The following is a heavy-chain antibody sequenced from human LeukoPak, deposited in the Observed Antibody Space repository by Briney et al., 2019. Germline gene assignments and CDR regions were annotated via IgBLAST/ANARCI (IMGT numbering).Heavy chain of an antibody. D-gene: IGHD1-26*01. CDR2: IKQDGSEK. CDR3: ARSSHEAQWEPDFDY. V-gene: IGHV3-7*01. Sequence: GGSLRLSCAASGFTFSSYWMSWVGQAPGKGLKGGTNIKQDGSEKYYVDSVKGRFTISRDNAKNSLYLQMNSLRAEDTAVYYCARSSHEAQWEPDFDYWGQGTLVTVSS. CDR1: GFTFSSYW. J-gene: IGHJ4*02.